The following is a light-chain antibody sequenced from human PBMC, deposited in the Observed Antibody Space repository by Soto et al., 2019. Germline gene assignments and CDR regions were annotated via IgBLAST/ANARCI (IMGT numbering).Light chain of an antibody. CDR1: QSVSSN. CDR3: QQYNNWPSWT. J-gene: IGKJ1*01. CDR2: GAS. Sequence: EIVMTQSPATLSVSPGARATLSCRASQSVSSNLAWYQQKPGQAPSLLIYGASTRATGIPARFSGSGSGTEFTLTISSLQSEDFAVYYCQQYNNWPSWTFGQGTKVDIK. V-gene: IGKV3-15*01.